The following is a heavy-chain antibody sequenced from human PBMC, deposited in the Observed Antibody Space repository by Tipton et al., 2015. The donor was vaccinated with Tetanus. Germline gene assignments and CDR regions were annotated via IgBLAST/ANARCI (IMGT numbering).Heavy chain of an antibody. V-gene: IGHV4-31*03. Sequence: LSLTCTVSGGSIGSGGNYWSWIRQHPGKGLEWIGNIYYSGSTYYNPSLKSRVTISVGASTNQFSLKLSSVTAADTAVYYCAKVPWEGVYANWFDPWGQGTLVTVSS. CDR2: IYYSGST. D-gene: IGHD2-8*01. CDR1: GGSIGSGGNY. CDR3: AKVPWEGVYANWFDP. J-gene: IGHJ5*02.